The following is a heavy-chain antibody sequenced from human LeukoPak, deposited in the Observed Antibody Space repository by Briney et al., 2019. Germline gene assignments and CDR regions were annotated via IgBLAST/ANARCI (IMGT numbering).Heavy chain of an antibody. Sequence: GGSLRLSCAASGFTFSSYALSWVRQAPGKGLEWVSAISGSGGSTYYADSVKGRFTISRDNSKNTLYLQMNSLRAEDTAVYYCALLDRYYYDSSGPFDYWGQGTLVTVSS. CDR1: GFTFSSYA. CDR2: ISGSGGST. CDR3: ALLDRYYYDSSGPFDY. D-gene: IGHD3-22*01. J-gene: IGHJ4*02. V-gene: IGHV3-23*01.